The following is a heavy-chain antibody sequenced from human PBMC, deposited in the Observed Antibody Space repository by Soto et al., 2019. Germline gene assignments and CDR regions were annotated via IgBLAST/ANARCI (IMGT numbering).Heavy chain of an antibody. Sequence: QVQLVQSGAEVKKPGSSVKVSCKASGGTFSSYAISWVRQAPGQGLEWMGGIIPIFGTADYAQKFQGRVTITADESTSTAYMELRSLRSEDTAVYYCASLGVVEDHYYYGMDVWGQGTTVTVSS. D-gene: IGHD3-22*01. CDR1: GGTFSSYA. J-gene: IGHJ6*02. CDR2: IIPIFGTA. CDR3: ASLGVVEDHYYYGMDV. V-gene: IGHV1-69*01.